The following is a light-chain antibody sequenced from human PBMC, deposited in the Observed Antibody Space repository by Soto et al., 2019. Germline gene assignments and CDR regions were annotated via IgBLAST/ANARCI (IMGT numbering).Light chain of an antibody. Sequence: QSSLTQPVSVSGSPGQSITISCTGTSSDVGYYNYISLYQQHPGKAPKVMIYEVSHRPSGVSNRFSGSKSGNTASLTISGLQAEDEADYYCCSYRSSSLYVFGTGTKVTVL. CDR1: SSDVGYYNY. J-gene: IGLJ1*01. CDR2: EVS. V-gene: IGLV2-14*01. CDR3: CSYRSSSLYV.